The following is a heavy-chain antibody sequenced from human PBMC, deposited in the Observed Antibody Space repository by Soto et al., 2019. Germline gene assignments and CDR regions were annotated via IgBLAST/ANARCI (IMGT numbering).Heavy chain of an antibody. J-gene: IGHJ4*02. V-gene: IGHV3-11*05. CDR1: GFTFSDYY. CDR2: ISSSSSYT. D-gene: IGHD3-22*01. CDR3: AKDRHRSGSPHPFDY. Sequence: PGGSLRLSCAASGFTFSDYYMSWIRQAPGKGLEWVSYISSSSSYTNYADSVKGRFTISRDNAKNSLYLQMNSLRAEDTAVYYCAKDRHRSGSPHPFDYWGQGTLVTVSS.